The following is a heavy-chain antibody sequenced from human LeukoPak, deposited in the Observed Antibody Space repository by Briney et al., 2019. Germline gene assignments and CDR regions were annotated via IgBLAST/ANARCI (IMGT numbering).Heavy chain of an antibody. CDR1: GGSISSYC. J-gene: IGHJ3*01. D-gene: IGHD4-23*01. Sequence: SETLSLTCTVSGGSISSYCWSWVRQPPGKRLEWVGYIYYSGNTNYNPYIKSRVAIAVDTSKNQFALKLSSVTAADTAVYYYAREANHLIYGGNPARAFDFWGQGTMVTVSS. CDR3: AREANHLIYGGNPARAFDF. CDR2: IYYSGNT. V-gene: IGHV4-59*12.